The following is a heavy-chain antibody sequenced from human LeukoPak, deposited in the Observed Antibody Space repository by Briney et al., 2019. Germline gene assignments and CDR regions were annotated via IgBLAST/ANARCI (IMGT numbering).Heavy chain of an antibody. J-gene: IGHJ3*02. D-gene: IGHD1-26*01. CDR3: ARGGVGSKNNVFDI. V-gene: IGHV6-1*01. CDR2: TYYRSEWYN. Sequence: SQTLSLTCAISGDSVSSNDATWNWIRQSPSRGLEWLGRTYYRSEWYNNYAVSVKSRITINPDTSKNQFSLQLNSVTPEDTALYYCARGGVGSKNNVFDIWGQGTMATVSS. CDR1: GDSVSSNDAT.